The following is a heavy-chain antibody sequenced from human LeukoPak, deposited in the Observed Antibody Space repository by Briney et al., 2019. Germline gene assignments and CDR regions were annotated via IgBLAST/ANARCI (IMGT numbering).Heavy chain of an antibody. J-gene: IGHJ4*02. D-gene: IGHD1-26*01. Sequence: GGSLRLSCAASGFTFSSYWMSWVRQAPGKGLEWVANIKQGGSEKHYVDSVKGRFTISRDDARNSLSLQMNSLRAEDTAVYYCEGGGREGGGLDYWGQGTLVTVSS. CDR2: IKQGGSEK. CDR3: EGGGREGGGLDY. V-gene: IGHV3-7*01. CDR1: GFTFSSYW.